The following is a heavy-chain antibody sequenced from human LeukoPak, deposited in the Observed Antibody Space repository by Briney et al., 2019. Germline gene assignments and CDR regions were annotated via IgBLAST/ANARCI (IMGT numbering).Heavy chain of an antibody. Sequence: PGGSLRLSCAASGFTVSSNYMSWVRQAPGKGLEWVSVIYSGGSTYYADSVKGRFTISRDNSKNTLYLQMNSLRAEDTAVYYCARDRTSSGWYTYYYYYGMDVWGQGTTVTVSS. J-gene: IGHJ6*02. CDR1: GFTVSSNY. CDR2: IYSGGST. D-gene: IGHD6-19*01. CDR3: ARDRTSSGWYTYYYYYGMDV. V-gene: IGHV3-66*01.